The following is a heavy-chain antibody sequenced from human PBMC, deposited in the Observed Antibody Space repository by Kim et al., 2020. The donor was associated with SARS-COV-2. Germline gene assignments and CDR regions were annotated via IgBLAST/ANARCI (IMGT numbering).Heavy chain of an antibody. Sequence: SETLSLTCTVSGGSISSSSYYWGWIRQPPGKGLEWIGSIYYSGSTYYNPSLKSRVTISVDTSKNQFSLKLSSVTAADTAVYYCARHDWEYYYGSGTAGGVDPWGQGTLVTVSS. V-gene: IGHV4-39*01. J-gene: IGHJ5*02. D-gene: IGHD3-10*01. CDR2: IYYSGST. CDR1: GGSISSSSYY. CDR3: ARHDWEYYYGSGTAGGVDP.